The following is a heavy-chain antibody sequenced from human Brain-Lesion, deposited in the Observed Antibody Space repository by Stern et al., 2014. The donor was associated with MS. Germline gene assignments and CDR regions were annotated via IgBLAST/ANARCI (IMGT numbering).Heavy chain of an antibody. CDR3: ATLSPGAGGNYYRHFDY. CDR2: FDSEDGET. D-gene: IGHD1-26*01. CDR1: GYTLTELS. J-gene: IGHJ4*02. Sequence: QVHLVESGAEVMKPGASVKVSCKVSGYTLTELSMHWVRQAPRQGLAWMGGFDSEDGETIYAQEFQGRVNMTEDTTTDTAYMELSSLRSEDTAVYYCATLSPGAGGNYYRHFDYWGQGTVVTVSS. V-gene: IGHV1-24*01.